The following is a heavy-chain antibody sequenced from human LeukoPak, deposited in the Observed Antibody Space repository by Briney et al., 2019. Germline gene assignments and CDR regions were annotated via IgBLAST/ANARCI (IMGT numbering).Heavy chain of an antibody. CDR3: ASKRGYSYGLDY. J-gene: IGHJ4*02. D-gene: IGHD5-18*01. Sequence: ASVKVSCKASGGTYSSYAISWVRQATGQGLEWMGGIIPIFGTANYAQKFQGRVTITADESTSTGYMELSSLRSEDTAVYYCASKRGYSYGLDYWGQGTLVTVSS. CDR1: GGTYSSYA. V-gene: IGHV1-69*13. CDR2: IIPIFGTA.